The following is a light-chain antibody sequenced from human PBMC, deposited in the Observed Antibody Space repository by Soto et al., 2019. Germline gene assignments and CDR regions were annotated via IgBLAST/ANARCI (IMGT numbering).Light chain of an antibody. CDR2: GAS. CDR1: QSVSSY. CDR3: QQYGSSPPDT. V-gene: IGKV3-20*01. J-gene: IGKJ4*01. Sequence: EIVLTQSPATLSLSPVERATLSCMASQSVSSYLAWYQQKPGQAPRLLIYGASSRATGIPDRFSGSGSGTDFALTISRLEPEDFAVYYCQQYGSSPPDTFGGGTKVDI.